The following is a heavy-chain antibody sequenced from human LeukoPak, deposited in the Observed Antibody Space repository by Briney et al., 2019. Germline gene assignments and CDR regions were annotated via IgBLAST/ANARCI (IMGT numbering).Heavy chain of an antibody. V-gene: IGHV3-64D*06. CDR3: VKGKTYYDY. J-gene: IGHJ4*02. Sequence: GGSLRLSCSASGFTFSSSPMHLVRQAPGKRPEYVSAISSNGATTYYTDSLRDRFTISRDNSKNTLYIQMRYLRVEDTAVYYCVKGKTYYDYWGQGTLVTVSS. CDR1: GFTFSSSP. CDR2: ISSNGATT.